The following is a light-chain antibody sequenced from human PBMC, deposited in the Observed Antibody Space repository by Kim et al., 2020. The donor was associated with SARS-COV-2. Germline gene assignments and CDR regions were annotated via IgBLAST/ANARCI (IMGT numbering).Light chain of an antibody. J-gene: IGKJ4*01. CDR2: GIS. Sequence: VSPGEMATLSCRASQSVNSNLAWYQQKPGQAPRLLIYGISNRATGISARFSGSGSGTDFALTITSLQSEDIAVYYCQQYNSWPLTFGGGTKLEI. V-gene: IGKV3D-15*01. CDR3: QQYNSWPLT. CDR1: QSVNSN.